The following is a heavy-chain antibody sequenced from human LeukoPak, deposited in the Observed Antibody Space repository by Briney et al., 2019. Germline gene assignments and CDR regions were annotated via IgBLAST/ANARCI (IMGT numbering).Heavy chain of an antibody. CDR1: GGSISSYY. CDR3: ARRVPNWYFDL. J-gene: IGHJ2*01. Sequence: SETLSLTCTGYGGSISSYYWSWIRQPPGKGLEWIGYIYYSGSTNYNPSLKSRVTISVDTSKNQFSLKLSSVTAADTAVYYCARRVPNWYFDLWGRGTLVTVSS. V-gene: IGHV4-59*08. CDR2: IYYSGST.